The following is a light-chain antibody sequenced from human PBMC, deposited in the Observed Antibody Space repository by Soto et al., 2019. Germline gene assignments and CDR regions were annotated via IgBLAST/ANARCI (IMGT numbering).Light chain of an antibody. V-gene: IGLV2-14*01. CDR2: EVT. Sequence: QSALTQPGSVSGSPGQSITISCTGTSSDVGGYNYVSWYQLHPGKAPKLILYEVTNRPSGVSDRFSGSKSGNTASLTISGLQAEDEADYYCSSYTSSTAYVFGTGTKVTLL. J-gene: IGLJ1*01. CDR1: SSDVGGYNY. CDR3: SSYTSSTAYV.